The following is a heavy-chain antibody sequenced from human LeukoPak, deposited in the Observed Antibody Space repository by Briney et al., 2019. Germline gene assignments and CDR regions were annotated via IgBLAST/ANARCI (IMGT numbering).Heavy chain of an antibody. Sequence: PGGSLRLSCAASGFTFSSYSMNWVRQAPGERPEWVSSISSSSTYIYYADSVKGRFTISRDDAKNSLFLQMNSLRAEDTAVYYCARDRDYYGMDVWGQGTTVTVSS. CDR1: GFTFSSYS. CDR2: ISSSSTYI. V-gene: IGHV3-21*01. J-gene: IGHJ6*02. CDR3: ARDRDYYGMDV.